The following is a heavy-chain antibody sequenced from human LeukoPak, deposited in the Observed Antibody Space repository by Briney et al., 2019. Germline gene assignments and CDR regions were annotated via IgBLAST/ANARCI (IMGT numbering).Heavy chain of an antibody. D-gene: IGHD5-18*01. V-gene: IGHV4-39*01. J-gene: IGHJ6*02. CDR2: ISYSGTT. CDR1: GGSISSTSNY. CDR3: ARVRGYSYGLGVYYYYGMDV. Sequence: SETLSLTCTVSGGSISSTSNYWGWIRQPPGKELEWIGSISYSGTTFYNPSLKSRVTISVDTSKNQFSLTLSSVTAADTAVYYCARVRGYSYGLGVYYYYGMDVWGQGTTVTVSS.